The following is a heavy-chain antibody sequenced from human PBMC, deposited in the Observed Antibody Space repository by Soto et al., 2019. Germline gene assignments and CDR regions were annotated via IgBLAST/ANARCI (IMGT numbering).Heavy chain of an antibody. V-gene: IGHV1-3*01. CDR2: INAGNGNT. CDR1: GYTFTSYA. J-gene: IGHJ6*02. CDR3: ASSYSNYALIDYYYYGMDV. D-gene: IGHD4-4*01. Sequence: QVQLVQSGAEVKKPGASVKVSCKASGYTFTSYAMHWVRQAPGQRLEWMGWINAGNGNTKYSQKFQGRVTITRDTSASTAYMKLNSLRSEDTAVYYCASSYSNYALIDYYYYGMDVWGQGTTVTVSS.